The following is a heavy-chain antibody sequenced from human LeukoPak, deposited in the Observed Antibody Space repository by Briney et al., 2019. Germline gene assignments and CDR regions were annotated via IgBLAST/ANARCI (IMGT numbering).Heavy chain of an antibody. CDR1: GFAFSSNW. Sequence: GGSLRLSCAASGFAFSSNWMHWVRQTPGKGLVWVSRINSGGSGTSYAASVEGRFTISRDNAKNTLYLQMNSLRAEDTAVYYCATSLGPLTEYWGQGTLVTVSS. V-gene: IGHV3-74*01. D-gene: IGHD7-27*01. CDR3: ATSLGPLTEY. J-gene: IGHJ4*02. CDR2: INSGGSGT.